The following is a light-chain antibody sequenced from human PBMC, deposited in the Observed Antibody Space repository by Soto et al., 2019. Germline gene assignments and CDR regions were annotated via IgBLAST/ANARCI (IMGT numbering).Light chain of an antibody. V-gene: IGKV3-20*01. J-gene: IGKJ4*01. Sequence: EIVLTQSPGTLSLSPGERATLFCRASQSIATSQLAWYQQKPGQAPRLLIGASTRATGIPDRFSDSGSGTDFTLTISRLEPEDFAVYFCQQYGSSPLTFGGGTKMEIK. CDR2: GAS. CDR1: QSIATSQ. CDR3: QQYGSSPLT.